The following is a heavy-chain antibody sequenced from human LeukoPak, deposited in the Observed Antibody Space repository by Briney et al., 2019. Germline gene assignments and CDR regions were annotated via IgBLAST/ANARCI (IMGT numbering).Heavy chain of an antibody. J-gene: IGHJ4*02. V-gene: IGHV3-21*01. Sequence: TGGSLRLSCAPSGFTFSSYSMNWVRQAPGKGLKWVSSISSSSSYIYYADSVKGRFTISRDNAKNSLYLQMNSLRAEDTAVYYCARDCSSTSCSEYYFDYWGQGTLVTVSS. CDR1: GFTFSSYS. CDR3: ARDCSSTSCSEYYFDY. CDR2: ISSSSSYI. D-gene: IGHD2-2*01.